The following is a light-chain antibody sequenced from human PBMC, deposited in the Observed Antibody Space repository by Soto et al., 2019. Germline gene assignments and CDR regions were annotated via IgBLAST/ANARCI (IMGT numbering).Light chain of an antibody. Sequence: DIRMTQSPSSLSASVGDTVTITCRASQSISSHLNWYQQKPGKAPNLLMYTASNLQSGVPSRFSGSGSGTDFTLTISTLKTEDCATYDCQQRYSTPISFGQGTRLEIK. CDR2: TAS. V-gene: IGKV1-39*01. CDR1: QSISSH. CDR3: QQRYSTPIS. J-gene: IGKJ5*01.